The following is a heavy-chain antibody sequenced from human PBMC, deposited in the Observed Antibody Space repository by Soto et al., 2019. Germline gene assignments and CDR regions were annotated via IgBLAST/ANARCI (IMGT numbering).Heavy chain of an antibody. V-gene: IGHV4-59*01. D-gene: IGHD3-10*01. CDR3: ARHSNGPGSFHPL. CDR2: IYYSGST. Sequence: SETLSLTCIVSGGSISSYYWRWVRQPPGKGLEWIVYIYYSGSTNYNPSLTSRVTISVDTTKNQFSLKLSSVPAADTAVYYFARHSNGPGSFHPLRGQGSPVT. CDR1: GGSISSYY. J-gene: IGHJ4*02.